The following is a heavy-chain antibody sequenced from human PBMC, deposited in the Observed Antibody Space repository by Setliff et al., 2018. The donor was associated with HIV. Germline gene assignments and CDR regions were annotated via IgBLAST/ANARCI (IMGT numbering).Heavy chain of an antibody. CDR1: GGSISSRSYY. V-gene: IGHV4-61*02. CDR3: ARYYYGSGSHYWYGMDV. Sequence: PSETLSLTCAVSGGSISSRSYYWSWLRQPAGKGLEWIGRIYTSGSTNYNPSLKSRVTISIDTSNNQFSLKLSSVTAADTAVYYCARYYYGSGSHYWYGMDVWGQGTTVTVSS. D-gene: IGHD3-10*01. J-gene: IGHJ6*01. CDR2: IYTSGST.